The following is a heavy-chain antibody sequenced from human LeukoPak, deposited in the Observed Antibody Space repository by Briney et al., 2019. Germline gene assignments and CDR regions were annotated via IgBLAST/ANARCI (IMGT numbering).Heavy chain of an antibody. CDR1: GFTFSNYA. V-gene: IGHV3-30-3*01. CDR3: ARGLIGYQLIYSGRFDL. J-gene: IGHJ5*02. CDR2: ISYDGSNK. Sequence: GRSLRLSFAASGFTFSNYAMHWVRQAPGKGLEWVAVISYDGSNKYYADSVKGRFTISRDNSKNTLYQQMNSLRAEDTAVYYCARGLIGYQLIYSGRFDLWGQGTLVTVSS. D-gene: IGHD2-2*02.